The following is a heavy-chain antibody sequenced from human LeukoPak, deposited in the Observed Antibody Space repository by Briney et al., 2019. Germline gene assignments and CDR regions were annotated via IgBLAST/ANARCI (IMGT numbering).Heavy chain of an antibody. CDR1: GDSVSSNSAA. CDR3: ARDGLQLPYNFEY. CDR2: TYYRSKWYN. V-gene: IGHV6-1*01. Sequence: SQTLSLTCAISGDSVSSNSAAWNWIRQSPSRGLEWLGRTYYRSKWYNDYAVSVQSRLTINPDTSKNQFSLQLNSVTSADTAVYYCARDGLQLPYNFEYWGQGTLVTVSS. D-gene: IGHD4-11*01. J-gene: IGHJ4*02.